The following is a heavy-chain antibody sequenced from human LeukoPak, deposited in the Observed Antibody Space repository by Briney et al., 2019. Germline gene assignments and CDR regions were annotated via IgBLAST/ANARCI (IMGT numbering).Heavy chain of an antibody. Sequence: TGGSLRLSCAASGFTFSSHWMHWGRQAPGEGLVWVSRINSDGSITTYADSAQGRFTISRDNAKNTLYLQMNSLRVEDTAVYYCARDFNWNPPDYWGQGTLVTVSS. CDR2: INSDGSIT. J-gene: IGHJ4*02. CDR3: ARDFNWNPPDY. D-gene: IGHD1-1*01. V-gene: IGHV3-74*01. CDR1: GFTFSSHW.